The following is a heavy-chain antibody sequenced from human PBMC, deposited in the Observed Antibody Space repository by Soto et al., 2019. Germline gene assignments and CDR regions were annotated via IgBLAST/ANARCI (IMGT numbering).Heavy chain of an antibody. CDR2: IYYSGST. CDR1: GGSISSGGYY. D-gene: IGHD2-15*01. J-gene: IGHJ4*02. CDR3: ARDEGGYCSGGRCYHFDY. V-gene: IGHV4-31*03. Sequence: QVQLQESGPGLVKPSQTLSLTCTVSGGSISSGGYYWSWIRQHPGKGLEWIGYIYYSGSTYYNPSLKSRVTISVDTSKNQFSLKLSSVTAADTAVYYCARDEGGYCSGGRCYHFDYWGQGTLVTVSS.